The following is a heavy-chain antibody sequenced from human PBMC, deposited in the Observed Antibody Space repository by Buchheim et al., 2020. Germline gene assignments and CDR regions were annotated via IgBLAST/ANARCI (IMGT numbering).Heavy chain of an antibody. D-gene: IGHD3-3*01. J-gene: IGHJ5*02. CDR2: ISYDGSNK. Sequence: QVQLVESGGGVVQPGRSLRLSCAASGFTFSSYAMHWVRQAPGKGLAWVAVISYDGSNKYYADSVKGRFTLSRDNSKNPLYLQMNSLRAEDTAVYYCARDRYDDFWSGYRYNWFDPWGQGTL. V-gene: IGHV3-30-3*01. CDR3: ARDRYDDFWSGYRYNWFDP. CDR1: GFTFSSYA.